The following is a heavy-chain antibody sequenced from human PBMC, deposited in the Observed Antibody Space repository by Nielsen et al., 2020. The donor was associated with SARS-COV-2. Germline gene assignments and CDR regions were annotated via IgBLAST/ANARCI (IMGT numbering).Heavy chain of an antibody. CDR2: ISFDGSNT. D-gene: IGHD2-8*01. J-gene: IGHJ4*02. CDR1: GFTFSDFA. Sequence: GESLKISCAASGFTFSDFAFHWVRQAPGKGLEWVAGISFDGSNTYYADSVKGRLTISRDNSKDTLYLQMSSLRAEDTAVYYCARGLLITSRVIFYWGQGTLLTVSS. V-gene: IGHV3-30-3*01. CDR3: ARGLLITSRVIFY.